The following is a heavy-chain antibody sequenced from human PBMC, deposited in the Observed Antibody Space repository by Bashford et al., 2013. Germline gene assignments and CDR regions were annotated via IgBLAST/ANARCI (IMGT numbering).Heavy chain of an antibody. CDR3: AGTYYYDSSGYYSRGNDDY. Sequence: VASVKVSCKASGGTFSSYAISWVRQAPGQGLEWMGRIIPILGIANYAQKFQGRVTITADRSTSTAYMELSSLRSEDTAVYYCAGTYYYDSSGYYSRGNDDYWGQGTLVTVSS. J-gene: IGHJ4*02. CDR1: GGTFSSYA. V-gene: IGHV1-69*04. CDR2: IIPILGIA. D-gene: IGHD3-22*01.